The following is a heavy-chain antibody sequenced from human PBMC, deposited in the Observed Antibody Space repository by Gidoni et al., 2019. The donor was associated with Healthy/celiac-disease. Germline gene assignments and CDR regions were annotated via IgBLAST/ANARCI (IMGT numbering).Heavy chain of an antibody. D-gene: IGHD6-19*01. CDR2: INSDGSST. Sequence: EVQLVESGGGLVQPGGSLRLSCAASGFTFSSYWMHWVRQAPGKGLVWVSRINSDGSSTSYADSVKGRFTISRDNAKNTLYLQMNSLRAEDTAVYYCAISTYSSGWSPDLWGQGTLVTVSS. V-gene: IGHV3-74*01. J-gene: IGHJ5*02. CDR1: GFTFSSYW. CDR3: AISTYSSGWSPDL.